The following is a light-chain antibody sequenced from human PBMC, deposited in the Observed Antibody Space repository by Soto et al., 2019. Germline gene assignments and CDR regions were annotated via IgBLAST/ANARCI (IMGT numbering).Light chain of an antibody. CDR2: WAS. Sequence: DIVMTQSPDSLAVSLGERATINCKSSQSVFYSSKNKYYLAWYQQKPGQPPKLLIYWASTRESGVPDRFSGSGSGTDFTLTISSLQAEDVAVYYCQQYFSTPFTFGGGTKVEIK. CDR3: QQYFSTPFT. J-gene: IGKJ4*01. CDR1: QSVFYSSKNKYY. V-gene: IGKV4-1*01.